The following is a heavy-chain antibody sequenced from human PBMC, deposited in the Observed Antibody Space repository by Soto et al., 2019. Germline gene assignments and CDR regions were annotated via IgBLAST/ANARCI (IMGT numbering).Heavy chain of an antibody. V-gene: IGHV1-69*12. CDR3: ARDGEVMGATSDY. J-gene: IGHJ4*02. CDR1: GGTFSSYT. CDR2: IIPMFGTT. D-gene: IGHD1-26*01. Sequence: QVQLVQSGAEVKKPGSSVKVSCKASGGTFSSYTLNWVRQAPGPGLEWMGGIIPMFGTTDYAEKFQGRVTITADESTSTAYMELTGLRSEDTAFYYCARDGEVMGATSDYWGQGTLFTVSS.